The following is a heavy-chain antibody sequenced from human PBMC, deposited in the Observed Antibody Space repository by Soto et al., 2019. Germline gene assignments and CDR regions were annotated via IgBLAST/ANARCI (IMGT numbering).Heavy chain of an antibody. CDR3: ARDGGNSGGGGTHWNYYMDV. Sequence: EVQLVESGGGLVQPGGSLRLFCAVSGLTVSTSYMSWARQAPGKGLEWVSVIYSGGSTYYADSLKGRFTISRDISKNTLYLQLNSLRAEDTAVYYCARDGGNSGGGGTHWNYYMDVWAKGTTVTVSS. CDR2: IYSGGST. D-gene: IGHD2-15*01. V-gene: IGHV3-66*01. J-gene: IGHJ6*03. CDR1: GLTVSTSY.